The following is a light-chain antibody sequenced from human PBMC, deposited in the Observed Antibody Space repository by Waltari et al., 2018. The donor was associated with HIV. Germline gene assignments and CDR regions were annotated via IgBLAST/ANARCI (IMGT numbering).Light chain of an antibody. CDR3: HQYYTTPWA. CDR2: GAS. CDR1: PSLLFNCNSNNY. J-gene: IGKJ1*01. Sequence: DLGFNQSPDSLAVSLGERASLYCKASPSLLFNCNSNNYFYCYQQRPGQPPKVLIYGASTRESGIPNRFSGSASGTDFTLTISGLQAEDVAVYYCHQYYTTPWAFGQGTKVEIK. V-gene: IGKV4-1*01.